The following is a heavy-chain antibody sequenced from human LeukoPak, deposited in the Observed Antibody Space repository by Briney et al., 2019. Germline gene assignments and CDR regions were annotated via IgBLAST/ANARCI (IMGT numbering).Heavy chain of an antibody. CDR3: ARVNGGYSYGYDY. D-gene: IGHD5-18*01. Sequence: SETLSLTCTVSGGSVSSRSFYWGWIRQPPGKGLEWIGSIYYSGSTYYNPSLKSRVTISVDTSKNQFSLKLSSVTAADTAVYYCARVNGGYSYGYDYWGQGTLVTVSS. CDR2: IYYSGST. V-gene: IGHV4-39*07. CDR1: GGSVSSRSFY. J-gene: IGHJ4*02.